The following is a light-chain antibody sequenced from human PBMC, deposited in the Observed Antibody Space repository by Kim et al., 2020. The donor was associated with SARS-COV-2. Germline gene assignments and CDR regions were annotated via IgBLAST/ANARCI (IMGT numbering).Light chain of an antibody. Sequence: QLVLTQSPSASASLGASVKLTCTLSSGHSSYAIAWHQQQPENGPRYLMKLNSDGSHSKGDGIPDRFSGSSSGAERYLTISSLQSEDEADYYCLTWGAVTWVFGGGTQLTVL. CDR3: LTWGAVTWV. CDR1: SGHSSYA. CDR2: LNSDGSH. V-gene: IGLV4-69*02. J-gene: IGLJ3*02.